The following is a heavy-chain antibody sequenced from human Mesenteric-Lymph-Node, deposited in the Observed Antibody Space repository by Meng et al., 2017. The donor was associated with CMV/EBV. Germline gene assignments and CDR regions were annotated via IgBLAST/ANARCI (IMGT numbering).Heavy chain of an antibody. CDR3: TTPTEYYFKY. V-gene: IGHV3-15*01. D-gene: IGHD1-26*01. CDR1: GFNFNIAW. J-gene: IGHJ4*02. CDR2: IKSKTDGATT. Sequence: GESLKISCAASGFNFNIAWMSWVRQASGKGLEWVGRIKSKTDGATTDYAAPVKGRFSISRDDSKNTLYLQMNSLKNEDTAVYYCTTPTEYYFKYWGQGTLVTVSS.